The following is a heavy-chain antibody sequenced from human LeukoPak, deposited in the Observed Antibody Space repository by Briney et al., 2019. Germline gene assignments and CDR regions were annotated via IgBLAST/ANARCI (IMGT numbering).Heavy chain of an antibody. Sequence: GASVKVSCKASGYTFTSYDINWVRQATGQGLEWMGWMNPNSGNTGYAQKLQGRVTMTRNTSISTAYMELSSLRSEDTAVYYCARAPVLRFLEWFHRRLGFDPWGQGTLVTVSS. CDR3: ARAPVLRFLEWFHRRLGFDP. CDR1: GYTFTSYD. J-gene: IGHJ5*02. V-gene: IGHV1-8*01. D-gene: IGHD3-3*01. CDR2: MNPNSGNT.